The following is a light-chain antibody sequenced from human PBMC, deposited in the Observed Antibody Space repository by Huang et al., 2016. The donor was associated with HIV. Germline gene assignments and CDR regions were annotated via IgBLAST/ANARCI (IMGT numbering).Light chain of an antibody. CDR1: QSVRAGY. J-gene: IGKJ2*01. Sequence: EIVLTQSPGTLSLSPGERATLSCRASQSVRAGYVAWHQQKRGQAPRVLIYGTANRATGIPDGFDGSGSGTDFTLTISRLEPEDFAVFYCHYYGSTPETFGQGTKLEI. CDR2: GTA. CDR3: HYYGSTPET. V-gene: IGKV3-20*01.